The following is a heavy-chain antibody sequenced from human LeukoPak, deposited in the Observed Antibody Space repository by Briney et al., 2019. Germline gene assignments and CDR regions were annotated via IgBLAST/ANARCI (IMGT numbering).Heavy chain of an antibody. Sequence: SETLSLTCTVSSGSISSYYWSWIRRPPGKGLEWIGYVYYGGSTNYNPSLKSRVTISVDTSKNQFSLKLSSVTAADTAVYYCARHEKLGQFDYWGQGTLVTVSS. CDR1: SGSISSYY. V-gene: IGHV4-59*08. CDR3: ARHEKLGQFDY. CDR2: VYYGGST. D-gene: IGHD3-10*01. J-gene: IGHJ4*02.